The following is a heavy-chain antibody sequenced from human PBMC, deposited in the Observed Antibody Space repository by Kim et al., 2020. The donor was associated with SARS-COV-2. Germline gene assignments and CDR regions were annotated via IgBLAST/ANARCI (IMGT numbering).Heavy chain of an antibody. D-gene: IGHD2-8*01. Sequence: GRVTITADESTSTAYMELSSLRSEDTAVYYCARDRCTNGVCGARGGAFDIWGQGTMVTVSS. V-gene: IGHV1-69*01. J-gene: IGHJ3*02. CDR3: ARDRCTNGVCGARGGAFDI.